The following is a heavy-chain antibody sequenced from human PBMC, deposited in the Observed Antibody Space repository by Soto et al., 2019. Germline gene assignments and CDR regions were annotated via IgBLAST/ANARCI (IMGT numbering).Heavy chain of an antibody. CDR3: ARVPLIMVAPSFDY. Sequence: SETLSLTCAVYGGSFSGYYWSWIRQPPGKGLEWIGEINPSGRTNYNPSLKSRVTISVDTSKNQFSLKLSSVTAADTAVYYCARVPLIMVAPSFDYWGQGTLVTVSS. CDR2: INPSGRT. J-gene: IGHJ4*02. CDR1: GGSFSGYY. D-gene: IGHD2-15*01. V-gene: IGHV4-34*01.